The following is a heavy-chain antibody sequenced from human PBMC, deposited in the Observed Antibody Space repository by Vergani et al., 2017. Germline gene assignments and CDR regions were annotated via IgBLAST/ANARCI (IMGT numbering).Heavy chain of an antibody. Sequence: QVQLVESGGGVVQPGTSLRLSRVVSGFALNRHAMYWVRQAPGKGLEWVVGISFDGTNEYYPDLVKGRFTISRDIAKNTQYLQVRSLRLEDTGVYHCVRDRGLCAGSRCYTEAWDYWGQGTPVTVSS. V-gene: IGHV3-30-3*01. CDR2: ISFDGTNE. CDR1: GFALNRHA. CDR3: VRDRGLCAGSRCYTEAWDY. J-gene: IGHJ4*02. D-gene: IGHD2-2*02.